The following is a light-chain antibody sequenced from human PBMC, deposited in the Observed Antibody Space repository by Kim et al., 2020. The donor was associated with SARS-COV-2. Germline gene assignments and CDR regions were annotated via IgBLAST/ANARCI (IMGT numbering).Light chain of an antibody. Sequence: GAPGATARITGGGKNIGSKSVHWYQQKPGQAPVLVIYYDSDRPSGIPERFSGSSSGNTATLTISRVEAGDEADYYGQVWDSSSVVFGGGTQLTVL. J-gene: IGLJ2*01. CDR3: QVWDSSSVV. CDR2: YDS. CDR1: NIGSKS. V-gene: IGLV3-21*04.